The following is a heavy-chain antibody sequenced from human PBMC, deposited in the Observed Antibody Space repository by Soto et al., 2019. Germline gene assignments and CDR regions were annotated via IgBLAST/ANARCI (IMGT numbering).Heavy chain of an antibody. D-gene: IGHD5-18*01. Sequence: QVQLQESGPGLVKPSQTLSLTCTVSGGSISSGGYYWSWIRQHPGKGLEWIGYIYYSGSTYYNPSLKSRVTLXVXTXKNQFSLKLSSVTAADTAVYYCARSGYSYGPNPLLYWGQGTLVTVSS. CDR1: GGSISSGGYY. V-gene: IGHV4-31*03. J-gene: IGHJ4*02. CDR3: ARSGYSYGPNPLLY. CDR2: IYYSGST.